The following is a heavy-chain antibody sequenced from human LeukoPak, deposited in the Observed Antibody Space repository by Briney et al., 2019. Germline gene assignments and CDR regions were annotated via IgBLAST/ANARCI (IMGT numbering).Heavy chain of an antibody. CDR2: INHSGST. D-gene: IGHD2-8*02. V-gene: IGHV4-34*01. J-gene: IGHJ4*02. Sequence: SETLSLTCAVYGGSFSGYYWSWIRQPPGKGLEWIGEINHSGSTNYNPSLKSRVTISVDTSKNQFSLKLSSVTAADTAVYYSARAEDIILPFDYWGQGTLVTVSS. CDR1: GGSFSGYY. CDR3: ARAEDIILPFDY.